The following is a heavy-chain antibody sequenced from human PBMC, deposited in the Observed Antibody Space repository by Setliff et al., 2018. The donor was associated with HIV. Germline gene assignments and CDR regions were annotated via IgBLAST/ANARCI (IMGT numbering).Heavy chain of an antibody. CDR1: GGSFSAYY. V-gene: IGHV4-59*08. CDR3: ARQGGYSGYGFYYYYYYMDV. CDR2: IYYSGST. J-gene: IGHJ6*03. Sequence: SETLSLTCAVYGGSFSAYYWSWIRQTPGKGLEWIGYIYYSGSTYYNPSLKSQVTISVDTSKNQFSLKLSSVTAADTAVYYCARQGGYSGYGFYYYYYYMDVWGKGTTVTVSS. D-gene: IGHD5-12*01.